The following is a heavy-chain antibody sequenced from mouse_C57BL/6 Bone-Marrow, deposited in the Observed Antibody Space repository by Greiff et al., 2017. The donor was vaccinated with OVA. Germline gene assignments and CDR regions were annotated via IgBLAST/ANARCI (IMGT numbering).Heavy chain of an antibody. CDR1: GYTFTDYY. CDR3: ASEGYWSNWDY. J-gene: IGHJ2*01. V-gene: IGHV1-26*01. D-gene: IGHD2-5*01. CDR2: INPNNGGT. Sequence: EVQLQQSGPELVKPGASVKISCKASGYTFTDYYMNWVKQSHGKSLEWIGDINPNNGGTSYNQKFKGKATLTVDKSSSTAYMELRSLTSEDSAVYYCASEGYWSNWDYWGQGTTLTVSS.